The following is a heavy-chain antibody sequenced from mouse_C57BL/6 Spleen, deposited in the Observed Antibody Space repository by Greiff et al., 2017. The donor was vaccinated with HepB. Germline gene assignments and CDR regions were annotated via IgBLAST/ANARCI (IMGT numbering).Heavy chain of an antibody. CDR3: ARHPITTVVAPYWYFDV. J-gene: IGHJ1*03. Sequence: VQLKESGGDLVKPGGSLKLSCAASGFTFSSYGMSWVRQTPDKRLEWVATISSGGSYTYYPDSVKGRFTISRDNAKNTLYLQMSSLKSEDTAMYYCARHPITTVVAPYWYFDVWGTGTTVTVSS. CDR2: ISSGGSYT. CDR1: GFTFSSYG. D-gene: IGHD1-1*01. V-gene: IGHV5-6*01.